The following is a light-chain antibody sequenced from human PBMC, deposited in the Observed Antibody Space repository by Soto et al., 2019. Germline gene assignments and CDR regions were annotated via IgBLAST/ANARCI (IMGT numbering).Light chain of an antibody. J-gene: IGKJ2*01. V-gene: IGKV1-39*01. CDR1: QSISSY. CDR3: QQSYSKDT. Sequence: DIQMTQSPSSLSASVGDRVTITCRASQSISSYLNWYQQKPGKAPKLLIYAASSLQSGVPSRFSDSGSGTDFTLTISSLQPEDFATYYCQQSYSKDTFGQGTKLEIK. CDR2: AAS.